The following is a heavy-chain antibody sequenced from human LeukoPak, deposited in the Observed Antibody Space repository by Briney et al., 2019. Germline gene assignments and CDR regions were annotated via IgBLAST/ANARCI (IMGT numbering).Heavy chain of an antibody. J-gene: IGHJ4*02. CDR2: ISGRSDGP. V-gene: IGHV3-23*01. Sequence: GGPLRLTCAASGFSFSSYSMHWVRQAPGKGLEWVSSISGRSDGPYYADSVKGRFTTSRDNSKSTMYLQINNVRAEDAAVYYCAKDPLNYGGHYSDNWGQGTRVTVSS. D-gene: IGHD4-23*01. CDR1: GFSFSSYS. CDR3: AKDPLNYGGHYSDN.